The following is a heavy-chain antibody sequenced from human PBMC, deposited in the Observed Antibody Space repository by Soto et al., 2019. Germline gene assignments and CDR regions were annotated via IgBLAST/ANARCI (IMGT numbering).Heavy chain of an antibody. Sequence: EVQLVESGGGLVQPGGSLRLSCVASGFIFNSYSMNWVRQAPGKGLEWISYINSGSTSVFYADSVKGRFTISRDNAKNALYLQMNSLRAEDTAVYYCGSSASPDDYWGQGTLVTVSS. CDR2: INSGSTSV. CDR3: GSSASPDDY. CDR1: GFIFNSYS. D-gene: IGHD3-22*01. J-gene: IGHJ4*02. V-gene: IGHV3-48*01.